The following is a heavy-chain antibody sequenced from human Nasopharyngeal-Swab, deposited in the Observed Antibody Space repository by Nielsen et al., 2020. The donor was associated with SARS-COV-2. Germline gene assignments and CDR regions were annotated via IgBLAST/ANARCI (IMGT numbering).Heavy chain of an antibody. CDR1: GFSITNAW. V-gene: IGHV3-15*01. CDR3: ATRDH. CDR2: IKSKTESDTT. J-gene: IGHJ4*02. D-gene: IGHD1-26*01. Sequence: GESLKISCAASGFSITNAWMNWVRQAPGQGLDWVGLIKSKTESDTTDYAANVKGRVTISRDDSKNTLYLQMNSLKTEDTAIYYCATRDHWGQGTLVTVSS.